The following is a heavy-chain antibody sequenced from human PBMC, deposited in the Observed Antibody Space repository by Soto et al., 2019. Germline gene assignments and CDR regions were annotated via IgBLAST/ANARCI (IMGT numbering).Heavy chain of an antibody. CDR2: IRSNTFGGAS. Sequence: GGSLRLSCTASGFTFGDYAMSWLRQAPGKGLEWVGFIRSNTFGGASIYAASVKGRFSISRDDSKSIAYLQMNSLKIEDTAVYYCTKDRDILTGHYSPNSFDYWGQGTLVTVSS. D-gene: IGHD3-9*01. J-gene: IGHJ4*02. V-gene: IGHV3-49*03. CDR3: TKDRDILTGHYSPNSFDY. CDR1: GFTFGDYA.